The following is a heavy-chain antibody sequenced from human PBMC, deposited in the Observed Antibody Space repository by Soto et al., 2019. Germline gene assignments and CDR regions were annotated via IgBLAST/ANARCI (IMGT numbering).Heavy chain of an antibody. CDR3: AKDYGSGSQFYYFDC. Sequence: GGSLRLSCAASGFTFDDYAMHWVRQAPGKGLEWVSGISWHSGSIAYADSVKGRFTISRDNAKNSLYLQMNSLKAEDTALYYCAKDYGSGSQFYYFDCWGQGTVVTVSS. V-gene: IGHV3-9*01. CDR2: ISWHSGSI. CDR1: GFTFDDYA. J-gene: IGHJ4*02. D-gene: IGHD3-10*01.